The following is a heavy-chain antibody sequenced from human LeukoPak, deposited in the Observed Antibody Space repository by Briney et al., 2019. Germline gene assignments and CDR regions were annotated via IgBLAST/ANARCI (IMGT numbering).Heavy chain of an antibody. CDR1: GYTFTGYY. D-gene: IGHD2-2*02. CDR3: ARDRGYCSSTSCYTRYMDV. CDR2: INPNSGGT. J-gene: IGHJ6*03. V-gene: IGHV1-2*02. Sequence: ASVKVSCKASGYTFTGYYIHWVRQAPGQGLEWMGWINPNSGGTNYAQKFQGRVTMTRDTSISTAYMELSRLRSDDTAVYYCARDRGYCSSTSCYTRYMDVWGKGTTVTASS.